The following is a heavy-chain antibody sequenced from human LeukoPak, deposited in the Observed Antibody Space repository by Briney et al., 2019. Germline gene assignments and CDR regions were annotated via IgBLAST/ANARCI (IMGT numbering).Heavy chain of an antibody. CDR3: AKMERFLGYFDY. CDR2: ISAYNGNA. D-gene: IGHD3-3*01. Sequence: GASVKVSCKASGYTFTSYGISWVRQAPGQGLEWMGWISAYNGNANYAQKLQGRVTMTTDTSTSTAYMELRSLRAEDTAVYYCAKMERFLGYFDYWGQGTLVTVSS. J-gene: IGHJ4*02. CDR1: GYTFTSYG. V-gene: IGHV1-18*01.